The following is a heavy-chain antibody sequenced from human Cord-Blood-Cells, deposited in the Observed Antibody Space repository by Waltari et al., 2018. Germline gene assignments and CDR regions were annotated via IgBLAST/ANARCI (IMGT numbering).Heavy chain of an antibody. V-gene: IGHV1-46*01. D-gene: IGHD6-6*01. CDR1: GYTFTRYY. Sequence: QVQLVQSGVEVKQPGTSVKVYCKASGYTFTRYYMHLMRQAPGQGLEWMGIINTSGGSTSYAQKFQGRVTMTRDTSTSTVYMELSSLRSEDTAVYYCARDQYEGSSANFDYWGQGTLVTVSS. J-gene: IGHJ4*02. CDR2: INTSGGST. CDR3: ARDQYEGSSANFDY.